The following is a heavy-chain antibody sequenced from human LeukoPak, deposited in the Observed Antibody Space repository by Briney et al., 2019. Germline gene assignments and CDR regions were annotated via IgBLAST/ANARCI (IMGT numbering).Heavy chain of an antibody. Sequence: ASVKVSCKASGYTFTSYGISWVRQAPGQGLEWMGWISAYNGNTNYAQKLQGRVTMTTDTSTSTAYMELRSLRFDDTAVYYCARDAPRDSSSSPIDYWGQGTLVTVSP. CDR3: ARDAPRDSSSSPIDY. CDR1: GYTFTSYG. V-gene: IGHV1-18*01. CDR2: ISAYNGNT. D-gene: IGHD6-6*01. J-gene: IGHJ4*02.